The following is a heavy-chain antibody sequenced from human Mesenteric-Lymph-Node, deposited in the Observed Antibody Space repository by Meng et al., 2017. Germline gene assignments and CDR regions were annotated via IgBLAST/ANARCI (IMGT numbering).Heavy chain of an antibody. D-gene: IGHD2-21*01. J-gene: IGHJ5*02. CDR3: ARIYSKGIWFDP. CDR1: GFSLSNARMG. Sequence: SGPTLVKPTETLTLTCTVSGFSLSNARMGVSWIRQPPGKALEWLAHIFSNDEKSYSTSLKSRLIISKDTSKSQVVLTMTNMDPVDTATYYCARIYSKGIWFDPWGQGTLVTVSS. V-gene: IGHV2-26*01. CDR2: IFSNDEK.